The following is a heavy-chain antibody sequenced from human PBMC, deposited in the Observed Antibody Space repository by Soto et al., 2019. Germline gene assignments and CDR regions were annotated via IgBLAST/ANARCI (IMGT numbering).Heavy chain of an antibody. J-gene: IGHJ4*02. CDR2: IHSSGIT. V-gene: IGHV4-59*01. Sequence: QVQLQESGPGLVKPSETLSLTCTVSGGSIGSYYWSWIRQPPGKGLEWIGYIHSSGITDYSPSLKGRVTISVDTSKNRFSLRLTSVTAADTAVYYCARGGSDYGYYFDSWGQGTLVTVSS. CDR1: GGSIGSYY. CDR3: ARGGSDYGYYFDS. D-gene: IGHD5-12*01.